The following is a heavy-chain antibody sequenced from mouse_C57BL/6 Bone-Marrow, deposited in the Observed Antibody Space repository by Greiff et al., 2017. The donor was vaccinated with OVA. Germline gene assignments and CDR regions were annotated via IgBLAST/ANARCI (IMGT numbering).Heavy chain of an antibody. CDR2: INPSNGGT. Sequence: VQLQQPGTELVKPGASVKLSCKASGYTFTSYWMHWVKQRPGQGLEWIGNINPSNGGTNYNEKFKSKATLTVDKSSSTAYMQLSSLTSEDSAVDYCARDGVLRYYFDYWGQGTTLTVSS. V-gene: IGHV1-53*01. J-gene: IGHJ2*01. CDR3: ARDGVLRYYFDY. D-gene: IGHD1-1*01. CDR1: GYTFTSYW.